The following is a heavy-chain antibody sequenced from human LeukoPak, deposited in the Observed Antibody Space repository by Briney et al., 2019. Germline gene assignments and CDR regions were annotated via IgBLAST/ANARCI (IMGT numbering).Heavy chain of an antibody. CDR1: GFTFDDYT. CDR2: ISWDGGST. CDR3: AKTRRDGYNYYYYYYMHV. Sequence: GGSLRLSCAASGFTFDDYTMHWVRQAPGKGLEWVSLISWDGGSTYYADSVKGRFTISRDNSKNSLYLQMNSLRTEDTALYYCAKTRRDGYNYYYYYYMHVWGKGTTVTVSS. J-gene: IGHJ6*03. V-gene: IGHV3-43*01. D-gene: IGHD5-24*01.